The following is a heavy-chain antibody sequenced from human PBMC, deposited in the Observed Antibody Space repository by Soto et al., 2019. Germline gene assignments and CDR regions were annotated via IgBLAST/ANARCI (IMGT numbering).Heavy chain of an antibody. CDR3: ARRWG. Sequence: EVQLVESGGGLVQPGGSLRLSCAASGFIVSSNYMSWVRQAPGKGPEWVALIYSGGTTHYAESVKGRFTISRDKAKNTLYLQMNSLRAEETGVYYCARRWGGGHGTTVTVSS. D-gene: IGHD1-26*01. J-gene: IGHJ6*02. CDR1: GFIVSSNY. CDR2: IYSGGTT. V-gene: IGHV3-66*01.